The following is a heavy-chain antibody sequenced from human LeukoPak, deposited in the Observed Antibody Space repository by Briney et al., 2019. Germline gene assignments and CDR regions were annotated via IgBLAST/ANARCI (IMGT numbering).Heavy chain of an antibody. V-gene: IGHV3-7*01. Sequence: GGSLRLSCAASGFTFSSSWMSWVRQAPGKGLEWVANINQDGSEKYYVDSVKGRFTISRDNAKNSLYLQMNSLRAEDTAVYYCARDWGLRLGLDYWGQGTLVTVSS. CDR2: INQDGSEK. CDR1: GFTFSSSW. J-gene: IGHJ4*02. CDR3: ARDWGLRLGLDY. D-gene: IGHD3-16*01.